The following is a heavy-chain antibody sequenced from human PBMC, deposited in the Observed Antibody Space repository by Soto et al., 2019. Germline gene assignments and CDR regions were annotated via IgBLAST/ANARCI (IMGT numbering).Heavy chain of an antibody. Sequence: GGSLRLSCAASGFTFSSYAMSWVRQAPGKGLEWVSAISGSGGSTYYADSVKGRFTISRDNSKNTLYLQMNSLRAEDTAVYYCAKGVCSGGSCYPFLYYYYMDVWGKGTTVTVSS. D-gene: IGHD2-15*01. CDR3: AKGVCSGGSCYPFLYYYYMDV. J-gene: IGHJ6*03. V-gene: IGHV3-23*01. CDR2: ISGSGGST. CDR1: GFTFSSYA.